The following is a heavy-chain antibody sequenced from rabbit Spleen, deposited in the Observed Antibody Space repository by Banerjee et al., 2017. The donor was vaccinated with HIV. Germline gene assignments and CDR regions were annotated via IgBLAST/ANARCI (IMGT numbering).Heavy chain of an antibody. Sequence: QQLVESGGGLVKPGASLTLTCTASGIDFSSRYDMCWVRQAPGKGLEWIGCIYTGSGSTYYASWAKGRFTISKTSSTTVTLQMTSLTAADTATYFCARDSGSSFSSYGMDLWGPGTLVTVS. CDR3: ARDSGSSFSSYGMDL. CDR1: GIDFSSRYD. CDR2: IYTGSGST. V-gene: IGHV1S40*01. D-gene: IGHD8-1*01. J-gene: IGHJ6*01.